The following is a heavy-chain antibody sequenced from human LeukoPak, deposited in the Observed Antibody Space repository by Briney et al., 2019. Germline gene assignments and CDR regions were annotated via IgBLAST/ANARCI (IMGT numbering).Heavy chain of an antibody. D-gene: IGHD3-22*01. CDR2: INWRGGST. CDR3: ARGEYNYYDSSAYYYYFDC. J-gene: IGHJ4*02. Sequence: GGSLRLSCAASGFTFDEYGMSWVRHAPGEGLEWVSGINWRGGSTGYADSVKGRFTISRDNAKNSLYLQMNSLSAEDTALYYCARGEYNYYDSSAYYYYFDCWGQGTLVTVSS. V-gene: IGHV3-20*04. CDR1: GFTFDEYG.